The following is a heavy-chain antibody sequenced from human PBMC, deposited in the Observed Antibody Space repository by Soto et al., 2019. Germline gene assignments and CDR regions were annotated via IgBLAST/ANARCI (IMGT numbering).Heavy chain of an antibody. V-gene: IGHV3-74*01. D-gene: IGHD2-2*01. CDR1: GFTFSSYW. CDR3: AREDIVVVPAAPDV. Sequence: GGSLRLSCAASGFTFSSYWMHWVRQDPGKGLVWVSRINSDGSSTSYADSVKGRFTISRDNAKNTLYLQMNSLRAEDTAVYYCAREDIVVVPAAPDVWGQGTTVTVSS. J-gene: IGHJ6*02. CDR2: INSDGSST.